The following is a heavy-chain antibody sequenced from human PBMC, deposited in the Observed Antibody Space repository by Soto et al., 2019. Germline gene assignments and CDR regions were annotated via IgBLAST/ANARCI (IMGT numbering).Heavy chain of an antibody. D-gene: IGHD3-9*01. CDR1: GASVCSGGYF. Sequence: SETLSLTCSVSGASVCSGGYFGTWIRQLPGKGLEWIGYIFYFGSTNYNPSLKSRVTLSIDTSKNQLSLKLSSVTAADTAVYYCARHSPDFDWLSQFDYWGQGTLVTVSS. J-gene: IGHJ4*02. CDR3: ARHSPDFDWLSQFDY. CDR2: IFYFGST. V-gene: IGHV4-61*08.